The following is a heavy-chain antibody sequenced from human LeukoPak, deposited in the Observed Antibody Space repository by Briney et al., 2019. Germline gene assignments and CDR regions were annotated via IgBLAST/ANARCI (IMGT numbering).Heavy chain of an antibody. D-gene: IGHD4-17*01. CDR3: AKASGYGDSRTSLFDY. J-gene: IGHJ4*02. CDR2: ISYDGSNK. V-gene: IGHV3-30*18. CDR1: GFTFSSYG. Sequence: PGGSLRLSCAASGFTFSSYGMHWVRQAPGKGLEWVAVISYDGSNKYYADSVKGRFTISRDSSKNTLYLQMNSLRAEDTAVYYCAKASGYGDSRTSLFDYWGQGTLVTVSS.